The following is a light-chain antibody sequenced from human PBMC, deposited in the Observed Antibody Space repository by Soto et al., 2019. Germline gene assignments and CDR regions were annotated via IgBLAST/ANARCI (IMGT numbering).Light chain of an antibody. Sequence: EIVMTQSPATLSVSPGERATLSCRASQSVSSNLAWYQQKPGQAPRLLIYGASTRATGIPARFSGSGSGTEFTLTISILQPEDFAVYYCQQYNNWPQTFGRGTKVDIK. CDR2: GAS. V-gene: IGKV3-15*01. CDR3: QQYNNWPQT. CDR1: QSVSSN. J-gene: IGKJ1*01.